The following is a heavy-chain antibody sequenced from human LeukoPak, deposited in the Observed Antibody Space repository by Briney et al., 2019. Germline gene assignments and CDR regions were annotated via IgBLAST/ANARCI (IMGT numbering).Heavy chain of an antibody. V-gene: IGHV4-30-2*01. D-gene: IGHD4-17*01. CDR1: GGSISSGGYS. Sequence: TLSLTCAVSGGSISSGGYSWSWIRQPPGKGLEWIGYIYHSGSTYYNPSLKSRVTISVDRSKNQFSLKLSSVTAADTAVYYCARGGGDYGYFDYWGQGTLVTVSS. J-gene: IGHJ4*02. CDR2: IYHSGST. CDR3: ARGGGDYGYFDY.